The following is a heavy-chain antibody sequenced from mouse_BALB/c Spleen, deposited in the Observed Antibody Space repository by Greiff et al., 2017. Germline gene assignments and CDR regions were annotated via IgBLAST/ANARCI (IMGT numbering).Heavy chain of an antibody. Sequence: QVQLQQSGAELVRPGTSVKVSCKASGYAFTNYLIEWVKQRPGQGLEWIGVINPGSGGTNYNEKFKGKATLTADKSSSTAYMQLSSLTSDDSAVYFCARGARANPLAYWGQGTLVTVSA. CDR1: GYAFTNYL. V-gene: IGHV1-54*01. CDR3: ARGARANPLAY. CDR2: INPGSGGT. D-gene: IGHD3-1*01. J-gene: IGHJ3*01.